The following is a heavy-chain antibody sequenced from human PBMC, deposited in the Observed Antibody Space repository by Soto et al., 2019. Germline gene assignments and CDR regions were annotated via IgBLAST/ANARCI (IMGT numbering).Heavy chain of an antibody. V-gene: IGHV3-33*01. J-gene: IGHJ4*02. CDR3: ARDAYSSGWYLDY. CDR2: IWYDGSNK. Sequence: QVQLVESGGGVVQPGRSLRLSCAASGFTLSSYGMHWVRQAPGKGLEWVAVIWYDGSNKYYADSVKGRFTISRDNSKNTLYLQMNSLRAEDTAVYYCARDAYSSGWYLDYWGQGTLVTVSS. D-gene: IGHD6-19*01. CDR1: GFTLSSYG.